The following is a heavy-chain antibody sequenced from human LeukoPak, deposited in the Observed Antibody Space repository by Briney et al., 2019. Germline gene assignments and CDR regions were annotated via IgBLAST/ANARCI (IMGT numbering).Heavy chain of an antibody. Sequence: NPSETLSLTCTVSGGSISSSSYYWGWIRQPPGKGLEWIGSIYYSGSTYYNPSLKSRVTISVDTSKNQFSLKLSSVTAADTAVYYCARLSGYYYLSWFDPWGQGTLVTVSS. CDR2: IYYSGST. V-gene: IGHV4-39*07. J-gene: IGHJ5*02. CDR3: ARLSGYYYLSWFDP. CDR1: GGSISSSSYY. D-gene: IGHD3-22*01.